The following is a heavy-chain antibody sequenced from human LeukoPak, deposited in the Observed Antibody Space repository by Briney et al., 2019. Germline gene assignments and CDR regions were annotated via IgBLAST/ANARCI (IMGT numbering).Heavy chain of an antibody. CDR3: ARRGGSSSRRSPIDY. CDR1: GFTFSDYW. D-gene: IGHD6-6*01. V-gene: IGHV3-7*01. J-gene: IGHJ4*02. Sequence: PGGSLRLSCTASGFTFSDYWMTWVRQAPGKGPEWWANIKQDGSQRYYVDSVRGRFTISRDNAKNSLFLQMNGLRAEDTAVYYCARRGGSSSRRSPIDYWGQGTLVTVSS. CDR2: IKQDGSQR.